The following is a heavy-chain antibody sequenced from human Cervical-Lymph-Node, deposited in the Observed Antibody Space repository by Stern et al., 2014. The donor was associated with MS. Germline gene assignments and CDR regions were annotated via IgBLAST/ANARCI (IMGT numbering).Heavy chain of an antibody. J-gene: IGHJ4*02. CDR1: GGSISSYY. D-gene: IGHD6-19*01. V-gene: IGHV4-59*07. CDR3: ARGHSSGWYAFDY. CDR2: FFYSGST. Sequence: QVQLQESGPGLVKPSDTLSLTCTVSGGSISSYYWSWIRQPPGKGLEWIGYFFYSGSTNYNPSLKSRVTISVDTSKNQFSLKLSSVTAADTAVYYCARGHSSGWYAFDYWGQGTLVTVSS.